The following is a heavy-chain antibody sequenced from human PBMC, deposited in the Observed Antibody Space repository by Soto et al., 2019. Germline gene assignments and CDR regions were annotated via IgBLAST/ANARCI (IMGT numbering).Heavy chain of an antibody. D-gene: IGHD2-8*02. CDR2: INHSGST. Sequence: QVQLQQWGAGLLKPSETLSLTCAVYGGSFSGYYWTWIRQPPGTGLEWIGEINHSGSTNYNPSLKRRVTISVDTSKNQFSLKLTSVTAEDTAAYSCARANITGLFDYWGQGTLVTVSS. CDR1: GGSFSGYY. V-gene: IGHV4-34*01. CDR3: ARANITGLFDY. J-gene: IGHJ4*02.